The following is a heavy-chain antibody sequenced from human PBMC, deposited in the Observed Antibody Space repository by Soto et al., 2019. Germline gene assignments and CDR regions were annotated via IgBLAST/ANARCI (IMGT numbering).Heavy chain of an antibody. CDR2: IIPIFGTT. CDR3: TLWFEEPHFLDY. Sequence: QVQLVQSGAEVKKPGSSVKVSCKASGGTFSSFGISWVRQAPGQGLEWMGGIIPIFGTTNYAQKFQDRVTITADESTSTAFMELSSLKSEDTAVYYCTLWFEEPHFLDYWGQGTLVTVSS. V-gene: IGHV1-69*12. CDR1: GGTFSSFG. D-gene: IGHD3-10*01. J-gene: IGHJ4*02.